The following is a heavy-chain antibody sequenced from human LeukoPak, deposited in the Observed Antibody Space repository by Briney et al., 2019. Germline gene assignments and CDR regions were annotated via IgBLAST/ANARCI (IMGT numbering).Heavy chain of an antibody. V-gene: IGHV4-38-2*02. CDR3: ARDGYSSGWNYYYYYMDV. CDR1: GGSISSYY. Sequence: SETLSLTCTVSGGSISSYYWSWIRQPPGKGLEWIGSIYHSGSTYYNPSLKSRVTISVDTSKNQFSLKLSSVTAADTAVYYCARDGYSSGWNYYYYYMDVWGKGTTVAVSS. D-gene: IGHD6-19*01. J-gene: IGHJ6*03. CDR2: IYHSGST.